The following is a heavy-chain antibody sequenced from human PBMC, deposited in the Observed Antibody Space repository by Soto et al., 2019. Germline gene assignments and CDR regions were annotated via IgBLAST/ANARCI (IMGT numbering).Heavy chain of an antibody. CDR3: VASLAASGLNWLDP. Sequence: SETLSLTCIVSGGSISEKYWNWVRQPPGKGLEWIGLIFANGHTDYNPSPKSRVTMSVDASKNQFSLRLTSMTAADTAVYYCVASLAASGLNWLDPWGRGTLVTVSS. CDR1: GGSISEKY. J-gene: IGHJ5*02. D-gene: IGHD6-13*01. V-gene: IGHV4-4*07. CDR2: IFANGHT.